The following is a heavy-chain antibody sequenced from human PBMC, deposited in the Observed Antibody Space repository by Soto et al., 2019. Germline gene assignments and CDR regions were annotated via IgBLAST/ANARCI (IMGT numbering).Heavy chain of an antibody. Sequence: QVQLVQSGAEVKKPGASVKVSCKASGYTFTSYGISWVRQAPGQGLEWMGWISANNGNTNYAQKLQARVTMTTDTSTSTAYMELRSLRSDDTAVYYCARDGSGIAARPRYYYYGMDVWGQGTTVTVSS. CDR2: ISANNGNT. V-gene: IGHV1-18*04. J-gene: IGHJ6*02. CDR3: ARDGSGIAARPRYYYYGMDV. CDR1: GYTFTSYG. D-gene: IGHD6-6*01.